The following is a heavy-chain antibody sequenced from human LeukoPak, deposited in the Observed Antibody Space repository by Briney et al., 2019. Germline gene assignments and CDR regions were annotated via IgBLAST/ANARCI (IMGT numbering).Heavy chain of an antibody. D-gene: IGHD2-15*01. V-gene: IGHV1-8*03. Sequence: ASVKVSCKASGGTFSSYAINWVRQATGQGLEWMGWMNPNSGNTGYAQKFQGRVTITRNTSISTVYMELSSLRSEDTAVYYCARGQRPYQIVVVVAATRYWFDPWGQGTLVTVSS. CDR2: MNPNSGNT. CDR1: GGTFSSYA. CDR3: ARGQRPYQIVVVVAATRYWFDP. J-gene: IGHJ5*02.